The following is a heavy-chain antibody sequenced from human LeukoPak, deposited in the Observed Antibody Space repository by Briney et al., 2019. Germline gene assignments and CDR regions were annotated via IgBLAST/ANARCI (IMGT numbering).Heavy chain of an antibody. D-gene: IGHD3-3*01. J-gene: IGHJ6*03. V-gene: IGHV4-38-2*02. CDR3: ARDTIPPSYYMDV. Sequence: SETLSLTCAVSGYSISSGYYWGWIRQPPGKGLNWIGSIYHSGSTYYNPSLKGRVTISVDASKNQFSLKLSSVTAADTAVYYCARDTIPPSYYMDVWGKGTTVTVSS. CDR1: GYSISSGYY. CDR2: IYHSGST.